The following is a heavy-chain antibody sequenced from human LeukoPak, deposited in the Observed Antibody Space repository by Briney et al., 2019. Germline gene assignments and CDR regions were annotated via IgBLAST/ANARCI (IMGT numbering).Heavy chain of an antibody. J-gene: IGHJ4*02. CDR2: INPDSGDA. D-gene: IGHD1-1*01. V-gene: IGHV1-2*06. CDR1: GYTFTNYY. Sequence: ASVKVSCKASGYTFTNYYMHWVRQAPGQGLEWMGRINPDSGDADFAPKFQGRVTMTRDTSISTAYMELSRLRADDTTVYYCARVSCGTYATHFDSWGQGPLVTVSS. CDR3: ARVSCGTYATHFDS.